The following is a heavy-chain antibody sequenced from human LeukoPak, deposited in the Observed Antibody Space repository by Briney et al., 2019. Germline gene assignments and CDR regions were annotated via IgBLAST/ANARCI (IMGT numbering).Heavy chain of an antibody. CDR3: ARDFFHGHCSGLSCFLLDY. Sequence: ASVKVSCKASGYIFTRYGISWVRQAPGQGLEWMGWISAHYGNTNYAQKFQDRVTMTTDTSTSTACMELRSLRPDDTAVYYCARDFFHGHCSGLSCFLLDYWGQGSLVTVSS. V-gene: IGHV1-18*04. D-gene: IGHD2-15*01. CDR1: GYIFTRYG. J-gene: IGHJ4*02. CDR2: ISAHYGNT.